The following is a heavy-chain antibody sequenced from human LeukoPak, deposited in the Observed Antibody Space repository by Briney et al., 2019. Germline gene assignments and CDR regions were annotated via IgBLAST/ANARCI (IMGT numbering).Heavy chain of an antibody. CDR1: GFTFSNYA. CDR3: AKEERAAAGRDFEY. V-gene: IGHV3-23*01. CDR2: ISGGGGNT. Sequence: PGGSLRLSCAASGFTFSNYAMSWVRQAPGKGLEWVSSISGGGGNTYYADSVKGRFTISRDNSKNTVDRQMNSLRAEDTAVYYCAKEERAAAGRDFEYWGQGILVTVSS. J-gene: IGHJ4*02. D-gene: IGHD6-13*01.